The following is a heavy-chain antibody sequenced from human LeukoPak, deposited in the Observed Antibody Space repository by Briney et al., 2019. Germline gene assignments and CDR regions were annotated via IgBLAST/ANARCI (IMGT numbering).Heavy chain of an antibody. J-gene: IGHJ4*02. CDR2: ISYDGSNK. D-gene: IGHD6-13*01. Sequence: AGGSLRLSCAASGFTFSSYGMHWVRQAPGKGLEWVAVISYDGSNKYYADSVKGRFTISRDNSKNTLYLQMNSLRAEDTAVYYCAKVHSSSWDYFDYWGQGTLVTVSS. V-gene: IGHV3-30*18. CDR1: GFTFSSYG. CDR3: AKVHSSSWDYFDY.